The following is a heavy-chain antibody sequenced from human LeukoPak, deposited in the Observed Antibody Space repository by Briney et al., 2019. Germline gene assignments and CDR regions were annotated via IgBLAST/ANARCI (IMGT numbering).Heavy chain of an antibody. CDR2: ISSFGNII. CDR3: ARAFCSGGHCYQGAFDY. J-gene: IGHJ4*02. Sequence: GGSLRVSCVASGFNFSYYDLYWVRQAPGKGLEWLSYISSFGNIIYSADSLEGRFTLSRDNAKNSLYLQMHSLRVEDTAVYYCARAFCSGGHCYQGAFDYGGQGTLVTVSS. CDR1: GFNFSYYD. D-gene: IGHD2-21*02. V-gene: IGHV3-48*03.